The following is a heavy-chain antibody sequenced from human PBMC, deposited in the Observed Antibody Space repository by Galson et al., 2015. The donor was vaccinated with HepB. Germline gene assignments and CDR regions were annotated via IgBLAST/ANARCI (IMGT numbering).Heavy chain of an antibody. CDR3: ARGVGGLWRGMDV. Sequence: SVKVSCKASGYPFLRYGITWVRQAPGEGLEWMGWISPYNGYTNYAQNFQGRVTLTTDTSTRTAYMDLRSLRSDDTAVYYCARGVGGLWRGMDVWGQGTTVTVSS. D-gene: IGHD5-18*01. J-gene: IGHJ6*02. V-gene: IGHV1-18*01. CDR1: GYPFLRYG. CDR2: ISPYNGYT.